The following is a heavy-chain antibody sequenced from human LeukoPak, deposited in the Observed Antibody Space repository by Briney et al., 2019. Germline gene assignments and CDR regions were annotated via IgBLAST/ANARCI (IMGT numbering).Heavy chain of an antibody. J-gene: IGHJ6*03. CDR2: ASYDGSNK. CDR3: ARDGASECCSSTSCYYYYYYMDV. D-gene: IGHD2-2*01. V-gene: IGHV3-30-3*01. Sequence: GGSLRLSCAASGFTFNNYAVHWVRQAPGKGLEWVAVASYDGSNKYYADSVKGRFTISRDNSKNTPYLQMNSLRAEDTAVYYCARDGASECCSSTSCYYYYYYMDVWGKGTTVTVSS. CDR1: GFTFNNYA.